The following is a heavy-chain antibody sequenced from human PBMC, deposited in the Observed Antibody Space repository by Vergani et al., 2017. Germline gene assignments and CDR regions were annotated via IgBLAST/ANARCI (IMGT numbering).Heavy chain of an antibody. V-gene: IGHV4-61*02. Sequence: QVQLQESGPGLVKPSQTLSLTCTVSGGSISSGSYYWSWIRQPAGKGLEWIGRIYTSGSTNYNPSLKSRVTISVDTSKNQLSLQLNSVTPEDTAVYYCARGLYGFFDYWGQGTLVTVSS. CDR3: ARGLYGFFDY. CDR2: IYTSGST. J-gene: IGHJ4*02. CDR1: GGSISSGSYY. D-gene: IGHD2-2*02.